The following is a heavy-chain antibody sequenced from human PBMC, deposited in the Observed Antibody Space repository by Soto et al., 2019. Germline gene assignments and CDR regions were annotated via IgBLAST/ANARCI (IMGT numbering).Heavy chain of an antibody. CDR3: ARGQLISGSSSTFDY. D-gene: IGHD6-13*01. V-gene: IGHV1-18*01. J-gene: IGHJ4*02. CDR1: GYTFTSYG. CDR2: ISASNGNT. Sequence: QVQLVQSGAEVKNSGASVKVSCKASGYTFTSYGFSWVRQAPGQGLEWMGWISASNGNTNYAQKLQGRVTMTTDTSTGTAYMELRSLRSEDTAVYYCARGQLISGSSSTFDYWGQGTLVTVSS.